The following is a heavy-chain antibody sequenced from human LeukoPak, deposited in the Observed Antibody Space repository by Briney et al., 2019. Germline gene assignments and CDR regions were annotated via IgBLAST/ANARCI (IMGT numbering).Heavy chain of an antibody. V-gene: IGHV4-39*07. D-gene: IGHD3-10*01. J-gene: IGHJ4*02. CDR2: IYSSGST. CDR1: GASINSGSNY. Sequence: NPSETLSLTCRVSGASINSGSNYWGWIRQPPGKTLEWIVSIYSSGSTYYNPSLKSRVIIMIDTPKNHFSLTLSSVTAADTAVYYCAKSSVARITMVRGPGDYWGQGTLVTVSS. CDR3: AKSSVARITMVRGPGDY.